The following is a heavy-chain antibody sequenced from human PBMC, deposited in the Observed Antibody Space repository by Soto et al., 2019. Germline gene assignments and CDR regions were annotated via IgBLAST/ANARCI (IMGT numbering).Heavy chain of an antibody. Sequence: GESLKISCKGSGYSFTSYWISWVRQMPGKGLEWMGRIDPSDSYTNYSPSFQGHVTISADKSISTAYLQWSSLKASDTAMYYCARPRVGATTTSYGMDVWGKGTTVTVSS. J-gene: IGHJ6*04. CDR3: ARPRVGATTTSYGMDV. D-gene: IGHD1-26*01. CDR2: IDPSDSYT. V-gene: IGHV5-10-1*01. CDR1: GYSFTSYW.